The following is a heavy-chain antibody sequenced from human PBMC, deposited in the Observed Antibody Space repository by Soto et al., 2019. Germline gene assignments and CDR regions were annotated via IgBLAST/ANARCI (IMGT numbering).Heavy chain of an antibody. CDR2: ISVNKGIT. J-gene: IGHJ4*02. CDR3: ARVWVRGEVDF. V-gene: IGHV1-18*01. CDR1: GYSFNTYG. Sequence: QVQLVQSGGEVKKPGASVKVSCKASGYSFNTYGISWVREAPGQPLEWMGWISVNKGITTYAQKFQGRIIMTTDTSTSTAYMELRSLRSDDTAVYYCARVWVRGEVDFWGQGTLVTVSS. D-gene: IGHD3-10*01.